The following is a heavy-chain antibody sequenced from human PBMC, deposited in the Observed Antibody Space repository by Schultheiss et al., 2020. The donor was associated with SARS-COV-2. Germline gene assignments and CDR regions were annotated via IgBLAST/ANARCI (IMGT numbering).Heavy chain of an antibody. CDR2: IIPIFGTA. CDR3: ARDNGRVGSIDY. J-gene: IGHJ4*02. V-gene: IGHV1-69*05. D-gene: IGHD1-26*01. Sequence: SVKVSCKASGGTLRSYAINWVRQAPGQGLEWMGGIIPIFGTAKYAQNFQGRITMTRDTSTSTVYMELSSLRSEDTAVYYCARDNGRVGSIDYWGPGTLVTVSS. CDR1: GGTLRSYA.